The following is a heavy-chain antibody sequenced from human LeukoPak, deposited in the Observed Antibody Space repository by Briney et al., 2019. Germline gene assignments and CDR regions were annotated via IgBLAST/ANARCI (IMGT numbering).Heavy chain of an antibody. J-gene: IGHJ4*02. CDR3: ARELHYDFWSGYSTPRYYFDY. CDR2: ISAYNGNT. Sequence: GASVNVSCKASGYTFTSYDISWVRQAPGQGLEWMGWISAYNGNTNYAQILQGRVTMTTDTSTSTAYMELRSLRSGDTAVYYCARELHYDFWSGYSTPRYYFDYWGQGTLVTVSS. V-gene: IGHV1-18*01. D-gene: IGHD3-3*01. CDR1: GYTFTSYD.